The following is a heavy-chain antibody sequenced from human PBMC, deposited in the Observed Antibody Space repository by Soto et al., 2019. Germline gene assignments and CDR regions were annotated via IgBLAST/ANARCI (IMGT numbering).Heavy chain of an antibody. D-gene: IGHD5-12*01. CDR2: INHSGST. J-gene: IGHJ5*02. V-gene: IGHV4-34*01. CDR1: GGSFIRYY. Sequence: PSETLSLTCDVYGGSFIRYYWNWIRQPPWKGLEWLGEINHSGSTNYNPSLESRVTISLDTSKTQFSLKLTSVTAADTAVYYCARGEGRLVGTWFDPWGQGTLVTVSS. CDR3: ARGEGRLVGTWFDP.